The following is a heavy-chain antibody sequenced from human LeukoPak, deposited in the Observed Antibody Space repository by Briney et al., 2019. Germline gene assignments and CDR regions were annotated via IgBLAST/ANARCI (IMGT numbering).Heavy chain of an antibody. D-gene: IGHD3-22*01. CDR3: ARVTYYYDSSGYPPDY. V-gene: IGHV3-74*01. Sequence: PGGSLRLSCAASGFTFSSYWMHWVRQAPGKGLVWVSRINSDGSSTGYADSVKGRFTISRDNAKNTLYLQMNSLRAEDTAVYYCARVTYYYDSSGYPPDYWGQGTLVTVSS. J-gene: IGHJ4*02. CDR2: INSDGSST. CDR1: GFTFSSYW.